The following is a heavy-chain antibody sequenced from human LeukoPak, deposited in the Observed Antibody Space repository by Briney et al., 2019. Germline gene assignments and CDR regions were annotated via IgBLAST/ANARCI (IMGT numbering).Heavy chain of an antibody. CDR2: IYYSGTT. CDR3: ATTLRNIVVVRDAFDI. D-gene: IGHD2-21*01. V-gene: IGHV4-39*01. Sequence: SETLSLTCTVSGDSISISSYYWGWIRQPPGKGLEWIGSIYYSGTTYYNPSLKSRVTISVDTSRNQFSLKLSSVTAADTAVYYCATTLRNIVVVRDAFDIWGQGTMVTVSP. J-gene: IGHJ3*02. CDR1: GDSISISSYY.